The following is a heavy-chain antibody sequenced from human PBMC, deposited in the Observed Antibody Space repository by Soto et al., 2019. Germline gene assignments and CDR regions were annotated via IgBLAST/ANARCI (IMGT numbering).Heavy chain of an antibody. CDR3: ARSVFP. J-gene: IGHJ5*02. CDR1: GGSISSGGYY. V-gene: IGHV4-31*03. Sequence: QVQLQESGPGLVKPSQTLSLTCTVSGGSISSGGYYWTWIRQHPGKGLEWIGYIYYRGSTYYIPAPKNRVTISLYTSKNQFSLKLSSVTAADTDEYYRARSVFPWGQGTLVTVSS. CDR2: IYYRGST.